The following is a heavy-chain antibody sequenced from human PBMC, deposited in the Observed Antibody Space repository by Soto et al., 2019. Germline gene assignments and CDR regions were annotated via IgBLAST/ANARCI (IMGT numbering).Heavy chain of an antibody. CDR2: IYHSGNT. J-gene: IGHJ4*02. CDR3: ARVAYFDTTGYYYYFDY. Sequence: PSETLSLTCAVAGYSISNGYYWGWIRQPPGKGLEWIGRIYHSGNTFCNPSLKSRVTISVDMSRNQFSLKLSCVTAADTAVYYCARVAYFDTTGYYYYFDYWGQGALVTVSS. CDR1: GYSISNGYY. V-gene: IGHV4-38-2*01. D-gene: IGHD3-22*01.